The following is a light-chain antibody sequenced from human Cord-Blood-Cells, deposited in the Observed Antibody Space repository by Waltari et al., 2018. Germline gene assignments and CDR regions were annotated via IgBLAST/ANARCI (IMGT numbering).Light chain of an antibody. J-gene: IGKJ4*01. V-gene: IGKV1-39*01. CDR1: QSISSY. CDR2: AAS. Sequence: QMTQSPSSLSASVGNRVTITCRASQSISSYLNWYQQKPGKAPKLLIYAASSLQSGVPSRFSGSGSGTDFTLTISSLQPEDFATYYCQQSYSTPLTFGGGTKVEIK. CDR3: QQSYSTPLT.